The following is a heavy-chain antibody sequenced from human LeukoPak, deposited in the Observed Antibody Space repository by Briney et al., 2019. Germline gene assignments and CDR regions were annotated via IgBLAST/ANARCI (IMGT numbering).Heavy chain of an antibody. V-gene: IGHV2-5*02. CDR1: GFSLSTSGVG. CDR2: IYWDDDK. D-gene: IGHD3-10*01. J-gene: IGHJ2*01. CDR3: ALPGGRGGNAYRYFDL. Sequence: SGPTLVNPTQTLTLTCTFSGFSLSTSGVGVGWIRQPPGKALEWLALIYWDDDKRYSPSLKSRLTITKDTSKNQVALTMTNMDPVDTATYYCALPGGRGGNAYRYFDLWGRGTLVTVSS.